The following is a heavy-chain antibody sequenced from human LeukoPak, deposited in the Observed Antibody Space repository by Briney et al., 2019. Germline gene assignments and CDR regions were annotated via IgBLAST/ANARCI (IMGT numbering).Heavy chain of an antibody. J-gene: IGHJ4*02. CDR1: GASVGSDNSY. Sequence: TSSETLSLTCTVSGASVGSDNSYWSWIRQPAGKGLEWIGRLYADGSSTSNPSLKSRVTIILDTSKTQFSLRLPSLTPADTAVHYCARGYYYRTWGLGTLVTVSS. CDR2: LYADGSS. CDR3: ARGYYYRT. V-gene: IGHV4-61*02. D-gene: IGHD3-10*01.